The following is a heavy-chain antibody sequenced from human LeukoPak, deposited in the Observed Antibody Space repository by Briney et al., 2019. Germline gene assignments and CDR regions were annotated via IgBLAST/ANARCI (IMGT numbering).Heavy chain of an antibody. Sequence: GGSLRLSCAASGFTFSSYWMSWVRQAPGKGLEWVANIKQDESEKYYVDSVKGRFTISRDNAKNSLYLQMNSLRAEDTAVYYCACGGRGYSYGYPHFDYWGQGTLVTVSS. V-gene: IGHV3-7*01. J-gene: IGHJ4*02. CDR2: IKQDESEK. CDR1: GFTFSSYW. D-gene: IGHD5-18*01. CDR3: ACGGRGYSYGYPHFDY.